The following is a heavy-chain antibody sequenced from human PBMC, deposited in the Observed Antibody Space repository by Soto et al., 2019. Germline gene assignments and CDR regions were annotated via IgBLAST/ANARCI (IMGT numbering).Heavy chain of an antibody. J-gene: IGHJ4*02. Sequence: QVQLVESGGGVVQPGRSLRLSCAASGFTFSSDGMYWVRQAPGKGLEWVARISYDGSDQFYGDSVKGRFTISRDNSKNTLYLQMNSLRSEDTAVYYCAKDTGADYWGQGTVVTVSA. CDR1: GFTFSSDG. D-gene: IGHD3-10*01. CDR3: AKDTGADY. V-gene: IGHV3-30*18. CDR2: ISYDGSDQ.